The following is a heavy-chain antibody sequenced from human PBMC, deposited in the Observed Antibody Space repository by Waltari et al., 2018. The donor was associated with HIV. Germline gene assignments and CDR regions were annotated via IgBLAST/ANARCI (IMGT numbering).Heavy chain of an antibody. CDR1: GLTFSDAW. V-gene: IGHV3-15*01. D-gene: IGHD2-21*02. CDR2: IKSSTDGWTI. J-gene: IGHJ4*02. CDR3: TTDYWVVTAY. Sequence: EVQLVESGGGLVKPGGSLRLSCAASGLTFSDAWMNWVRQAPGKGVGLVCRIKSSTDGWTIYYAAPVKGRFTISRDDSKNTLYLQMNSLKTEDTAVYFCTTDYWVVTAYWGQGTLVTVSS.